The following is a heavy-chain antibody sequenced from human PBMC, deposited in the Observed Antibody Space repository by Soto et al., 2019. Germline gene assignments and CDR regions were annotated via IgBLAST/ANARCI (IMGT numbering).Heavy chain of an antibody. V-gene: IGHV4-39*01. CDR1: GGSISSSSYY. CDR3: EGYSYGSNYYGMDV. Sequence: SETLSLTCTVSGGSISSSSYYWGWIRQPPGKGLEWIGSIYYSGSTYYNTSLKSRVTISVDTSKNQFSLKLSSVTAADTAVYYCEGYSYGSNYYGMDVWGQGTTVTVSS. D-gene: IGHD5-18*01. J-gene: IGHJ6*02. CDR2: IYYSGST.